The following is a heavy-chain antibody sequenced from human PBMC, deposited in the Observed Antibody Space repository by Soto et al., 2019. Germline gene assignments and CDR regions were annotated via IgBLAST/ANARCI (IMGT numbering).Heavy chain of an antibody. CDR2: INYSGST. V-gene: IGHV4-59*12. Sequence: SETLSLTCTVSGGSISSYYWSWIRQPPGKGLEWIGYINYSGSTNYNPSLKSRVTISVDTSKNQFSLKLSSVTAADTAVYFCARYNYVLSFDYWGQGTLVTVS. D-gene: IGHD2-8*02. CDR3: ARYNYVLSFDY. J-gene: IGHJ4*02. CDR1: GGSISSYY.